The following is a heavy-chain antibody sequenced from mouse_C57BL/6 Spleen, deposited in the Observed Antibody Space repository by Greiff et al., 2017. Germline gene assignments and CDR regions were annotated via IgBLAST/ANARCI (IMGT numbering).Heavy chain of an antibody. CDR2: LDPSDSYT. D-gene: IGHD1-1*01. CDR3: ARSGDYGSSYYAMDY. V-gene: IGHV1-69*01. CDR1: GYTFTSYW. J-gene: IGHJ4*01. Sequence: QVQLKQPGAELVMPGASVKLSCKASGYTFTSYWMHWVKQRPGQGLEWIGELDPSDSYTNYNQKFKGKSTLTVDKSSSTAYMQLSSLTSEDSAVYYCARSGDYGSSYYAMDYWGQGPSVTVSS.